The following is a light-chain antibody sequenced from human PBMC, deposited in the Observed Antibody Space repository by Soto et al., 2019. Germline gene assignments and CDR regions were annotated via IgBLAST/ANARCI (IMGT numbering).Light chain of an antibody. CDR2: WAS. V-gene: IGKV4-1*01. CDR3: QQYYSTPLT. Sequence: DIVMTQSPDSLAVSLGERATINCKSSQSVLYSSNNKNYLAWYQQKPGQPPKLLIYWASSRESGVPDRFSGSGSGTDFTLTISSLQAEDVAFSYCQQYYSTPLTFGGGTKVDIK. J-gene: IGKJ4*01. CDR1: QSVLYSSNNKNY.